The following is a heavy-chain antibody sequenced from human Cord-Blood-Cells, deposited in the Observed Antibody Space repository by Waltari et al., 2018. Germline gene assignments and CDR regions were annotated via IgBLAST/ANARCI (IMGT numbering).Heavy chain of an antibody. V-gene: IGHV3-9*01. CDR2: ISWNRGSI. D-gene: IGHD3-22*01. J-gene: IGHJ4*02. CDR3: ARYDSSGYYYY. Sequence: EVQLVESGGGLVQPGRSLRLSCAASGFTFDDYAMHWVRQAPGKGREWVSGISWNRGSIGYADSVKGRFTSSRDNAKNSLYLQMNSLRAEDTALYYCARYDSSGYYYYWGQGTLVTVSS. CDR1: GFTFDDYA.